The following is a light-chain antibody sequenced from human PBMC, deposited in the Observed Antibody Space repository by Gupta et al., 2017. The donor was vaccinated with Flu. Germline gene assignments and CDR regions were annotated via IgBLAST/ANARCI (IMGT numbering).Light chain of an antibody. J-gene: IGLJ1*01. V-gene: IGLV1-51*02. CDR1: SSNIGNNY. Sequence: QSVLTQPPSVSAAPGQKVTISCSGSSSNIGNNYVAWYQQLPATAPKLLIYENNKRPSGIPDRCSGSKSGTSATLGITGLQTGDEADYYCGTWDSSLTAYVFGSRTKVTVL. CDR2: ENN. CDR3: GTWDSSLTAYV.